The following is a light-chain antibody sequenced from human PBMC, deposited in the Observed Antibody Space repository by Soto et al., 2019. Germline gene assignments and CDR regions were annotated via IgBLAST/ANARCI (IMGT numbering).Light chain of an antibody. CDR2: DAF. Sequence: EIVLTQSPATLSLSPGERATLSCRASQSVSKYLAWYQQKPGQVPRLLIYDAFNRATGIPVRFSGSGSGTDVTLTISSLEPEDFAVYYCQQRINWPLTFGPGTKVEVK. CDR3: QQRINWPLT. CDR1: QSVSKY. J-gene: IGKJ3*01. V-gene: IGKV3-11*01.